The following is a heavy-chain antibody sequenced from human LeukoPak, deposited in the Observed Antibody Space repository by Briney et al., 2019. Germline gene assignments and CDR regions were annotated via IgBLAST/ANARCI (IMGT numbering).Heavy chain of an antibody. CDR2: IYYSGST. CDR3: ARDPGFYYGSGSYSPMYYFDY. Sequence: TSETLSLTCTVSGGSISSSHYYWGWIRQPPGEGLEWIGSIYYSGSTYYNPSLKSRVTISVDTSKNQFSLKLSSVTAADTAVYYCARDPGFYYGSGSYSPMYYFDYWGQGTLVTVSS. CDR1: GGSISSSHYY. V-gene: IGHV4-39*07. J-gene: IGHJ4*02. D-gene: IGHD3-10*01.